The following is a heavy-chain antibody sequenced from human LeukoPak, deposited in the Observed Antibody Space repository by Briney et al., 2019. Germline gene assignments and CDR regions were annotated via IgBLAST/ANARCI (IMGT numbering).Heavy chain of an antibody. Sequence: ASVKVSCKASGGTFSSYAISWVRQAPGQGLEWMGWINAGNGNTKYSQKFQGRVTITRDTSASTAYMELSSLRSEDTAVYYCARDGPRRSGSSPLDYWGQGTLVTVSS. D-gene: IGHD3-10*01. J-gene: IGHJ4*02. CDR1: GGTFSSYA. V-gene: IGHV1-3*01. CDR2: INAGNGNT. CDR3: ARDGPRRSGSSPLDY.